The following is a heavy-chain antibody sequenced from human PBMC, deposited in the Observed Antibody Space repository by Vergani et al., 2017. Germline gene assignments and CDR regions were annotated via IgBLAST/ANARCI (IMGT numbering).Heavy chain of an antibody. Sequence: EVQMVESGGGLVKPGGSLRLSCVASGFTFSHYSMNWVRQAPGKGLEWVSSISGNNDDVYYADSVKGRFTISRDNAKNSLYLDMSSLRAEDTAVYYCARGGVVGSTGRTFEFWVGGTTVTDCS. CDR1: GFTFSHYS. CDR3: ARGGVVGSTGRTFEF. D-gene: IGHD1-26*01. J-gene: IGHJ3*01. CDR2: ISGNNDDV. V-gene: IGHV3-21*01.